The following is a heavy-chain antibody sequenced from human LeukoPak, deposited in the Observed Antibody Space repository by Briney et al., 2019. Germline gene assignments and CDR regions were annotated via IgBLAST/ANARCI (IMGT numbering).Heavy chain of an antibody. J-gene: IGHJ4*02. Sequence: PGGSLTLTCVTSGFNFSGSAMHWVRQASGKGLEWVGRIKGKPSNYATPYTTTLKARFTISRDDSKNPEHLPMNALNTEDTAVYYCRGGLGYWGQGTQATVSS. CDR1: GFNFSGSA. D-gene: IGHD5-12*01. CDR3: RGGLGY. CDR2: IKGKPSNYAT. V-gene: IGHV3-73*01.